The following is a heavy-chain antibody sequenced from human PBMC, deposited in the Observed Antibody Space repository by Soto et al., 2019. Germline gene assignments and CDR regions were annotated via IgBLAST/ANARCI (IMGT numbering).Heavy chain of an antibody. V-gene: IGHV3-23*01. CDR2: LRGMGCTT. Sequence: LFWQISGVTFSNYDMKWVRQAPVKGLEWVSSLRGMGCTTYYADSVKGRFIISRDNSKNTLYLLMNSLRAEDTALYYCAKQRADYGSGADTFSCESWGQG. D-gene: IGHD3-10*01. CDR3: AKQRADYGSGADTFSCES. J-gene: IGHJ1*01. CDR1: GVTFSNYD.